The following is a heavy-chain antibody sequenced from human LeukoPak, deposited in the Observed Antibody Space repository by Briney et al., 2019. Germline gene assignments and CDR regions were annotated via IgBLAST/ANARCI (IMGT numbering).Heavy chain of an antibody. V-gene: IGHV4-61*02. CDR1: GGPVTRGIYY. Sequence: PSQTLSLTCSVSGGPVTRGIYYWNWIRQPAGKGLEWIGRIYTNGGASYNPSLKSRVTISIDAYKNQFSLKLSSVTAADTAVYYCAREPPGYWGQGILVTVSS. J-gene: IGHJ4*02. CDR3: AREPPGY. CDR2: IYTNGGA.